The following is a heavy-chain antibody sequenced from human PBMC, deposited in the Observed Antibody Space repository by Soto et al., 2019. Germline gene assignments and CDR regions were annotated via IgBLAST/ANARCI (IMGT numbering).Heavy chain of an antibody. V-gene: IGHV1-18*04. CDR2: ISPWKGNT. Sequence: QVQLVQSGAEVKKPGASVEVSCKASGYNFMPYGVNWVRQAPGQGLEWMGWISPWKGNTNYAQSFQGRVTMTTDTSTSTAYMELRSLTSDDTAVYYCARDLDPSGSYYTDYWGPGTLVTVSS. CDR1: GYNFMPYG. D-gene: IGHD3-10*01. J-gene: IGHJ4*02. CDR3: ARDLDPSGSYYTDY.